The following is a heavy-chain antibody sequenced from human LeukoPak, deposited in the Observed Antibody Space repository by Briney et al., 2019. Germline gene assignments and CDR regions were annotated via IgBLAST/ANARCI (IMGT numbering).Heavy chain of an antibody. CDR3: ARGVQGRYCSGGSCYLALDY. CDR2: IIPIFGTA. D-gene: IGHD2-15*01. Sequence: SVKVSCKASGGTFSSYAISWVRQAPGQGLEWMGGIIPIFGTANYAQKFQGRVTITADESTSTAYMELSSLRSEDTAVYYCARGVQGRYCSGGSCYLALDYWGQGTLVTVSS. J-gene: IGHJ4*02. CDR1: GGTFSSYA. V-gene: IGHV1-69*01.